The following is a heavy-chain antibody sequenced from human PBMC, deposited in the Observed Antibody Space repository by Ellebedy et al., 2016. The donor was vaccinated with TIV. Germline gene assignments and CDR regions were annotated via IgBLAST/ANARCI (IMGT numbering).Heavy chain of an antibody. J-gene: IGHJ4*02. D-gene: IGHD2-2*01. V-gene: IGHV1-69*06. CDR1: GYTFTRYY. CDR2: IIPIFGTA. Sequence: ASVKVSCKASGYTFTRYYMHWVRQAPGQGLEWMGGIIPIFGTANYAQKFQGRVTITADKSASTAYMELSSLRSEDTAVYYCARDEGVYSTSLDFWGPGTLVTVSS. CDR3: ARDEGVYSTSLDF.